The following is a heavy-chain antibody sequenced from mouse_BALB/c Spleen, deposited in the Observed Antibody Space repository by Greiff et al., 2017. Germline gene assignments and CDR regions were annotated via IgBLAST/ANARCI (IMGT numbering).Heavy chain of an antibody. CDR1: GYTFTSYN. V-gene: IGHV1-12*01. CDR2: IYPGNGDT. CDR3: ARSVTTVVADY. J-gene: IGHJ2*01. Sequence: QVQLQQPGAELVKPGASVKMSCKASGYTFTSYNMHWVKQTPGQGLEWIGAIYPGNGDTSYNQKFKGKATLTADKSSSTAYMQLSSLTSEDSAVYYCARSVTTVVADYWGQGTTLTVSA. D-gene: IGHD1-1*01.